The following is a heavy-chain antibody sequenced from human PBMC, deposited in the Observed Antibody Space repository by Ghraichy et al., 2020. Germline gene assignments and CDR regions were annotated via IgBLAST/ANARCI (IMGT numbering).Heavy chain of an antibody. V-gene: IGHV3-23*01. CDR2: ISYSSQST. J-gene: IGHJ4*02. Sequence: GESLNISCAASGFRFDSYTMHWVRQAPGKGLEWVSGISYSSQSTYYADSVRGRFTVSRDNVKNTLFLQLSGLTAGDTAVYYCARCGSTTRESGICDLENWGQGTPVTVSS. CDR3: ARCGSTTRESGICDLEN. CDR1: GFRFDSYT. D-gene: IGHD3-10*01.